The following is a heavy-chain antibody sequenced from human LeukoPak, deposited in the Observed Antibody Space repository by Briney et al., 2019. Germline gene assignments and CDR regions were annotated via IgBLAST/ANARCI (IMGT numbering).Heavy chain of an antibody. D-gene: IGHD3-16*01. CDR3: ARGGKQTFDY. V-gene: IGHV3-11*04. CDR1: GFSFSDYY. Sequence: GGSLRLSCTASGFSFSDYYMSWIRQTPGKGPEWVSYIFGTTISYADSVKGRFTISRDNAKNSLYLQMNSLRAEGTAVYYCARGGKQTFDYWGQGTLVTVSS. J-gene: IGHJ4*02. CDR2: IFGTTI.